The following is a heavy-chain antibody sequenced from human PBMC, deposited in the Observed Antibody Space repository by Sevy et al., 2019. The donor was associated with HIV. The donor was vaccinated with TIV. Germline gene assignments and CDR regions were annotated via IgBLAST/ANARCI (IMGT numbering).Heavy chain of an antibody. J-gene: IGHJ4*02. CDR1: GGSISSSSYY. V-gene: IGHV4-39*01. Sequence: SETLSLTCTVSGGSISSSSYYWGWIRQPPGKGLEWIGSIYYSGSTYYNPSLESRVTISVDTSKNQFSLKLSSVTAADTAVYYCARLGETGDYWGQGTLVTVSS. CDR3: ARLGETGDY. D-gene: IGHD2-21*01. CDR2: IYYSGST.